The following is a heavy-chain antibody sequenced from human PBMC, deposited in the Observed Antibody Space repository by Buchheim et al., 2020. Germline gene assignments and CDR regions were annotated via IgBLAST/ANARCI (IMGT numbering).Heavy chain of an antibody. D-gene: IGHD3-10*01. CDR3: ARDSYYYGSGSYYPFDY. J-gene: IGHJ4*02. CDR2: IYYSGST. V-gene: IGHV4-61*01. CDR1: GGSVSSGSYY. Sequence: QVQLQESGPGLVKPSETLSLTCTVSGGSVSSGSYYWSWIRQPPGKGLEWIGYIYYSGSTNYNPSLKSRVTIPVATSKNQFSLKLSSVTAADTAVYYCARDSYYYGSGSYYPFDYWGQGTL.